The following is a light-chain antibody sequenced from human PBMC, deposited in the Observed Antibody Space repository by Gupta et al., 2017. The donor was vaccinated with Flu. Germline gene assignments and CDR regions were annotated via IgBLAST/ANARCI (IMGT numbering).Light chain of an antibody. J-gene: IGKJ4*01. CDR3: QQDDSYANT. Sequence: AIRMTQSPSSFSASTGDRVTITCRASQGISSYLAWYQQKPGKAPKLLIYAASTLQSGVPSRFSGSGSGTDFTLTISCLQSEDFATYYCQQDDSYANTFGRGTKVEIK. V-gene: IGKV1-8*01. CDR2: AAS. CDR1: QGISSY.